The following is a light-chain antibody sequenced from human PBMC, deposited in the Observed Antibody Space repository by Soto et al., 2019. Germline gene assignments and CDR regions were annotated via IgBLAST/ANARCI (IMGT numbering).Light chain of an antibody. CDR2: GAS. CDR3: QQYNNWPPIT. J-gene: IGKJ5*01. Sequence: EMGMTQSPATLSVSPGKRATLSCRASQRFSRNLACNQQKPGQAPRLLIYGASTRATGIPARFSGSGSGTEFTLTISSLQSEDFAVYYCQQYNNWPPITFGQGTRLEIK. CDR1: QRFSRN. V-gene: IGKV3-15*01.